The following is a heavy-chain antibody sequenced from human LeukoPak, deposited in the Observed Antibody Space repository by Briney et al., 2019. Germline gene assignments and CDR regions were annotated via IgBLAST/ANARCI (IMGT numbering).Heavy chain of an antibody. D-gene: IGHD2-15*01. CDR2: ISSSSTI. Sequence: GGSLRLSCAASGFTFSSHSVNWVRQAPGKGLEWVSYISSSSTIYYADSVKGRFTISRDNAKNSLYLQMNSLRAEDTAVYYCARLAQVVVAATPVGWGQGTLVTVSS. V-gene: IGHV3-48*01. J-gene: IGHJ4*02. CDR1: GFTFSSHS. CDR3: ARLAQVVVAATPVG.